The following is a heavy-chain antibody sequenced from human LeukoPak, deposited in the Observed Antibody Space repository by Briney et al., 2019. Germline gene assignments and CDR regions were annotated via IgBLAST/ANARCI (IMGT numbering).Heavy chain of an antibody. J-gene: IGHJ4*02. Sequence: SETLSLTCTVFGYSITTGYYWGRIRQPPGKGLEWIGSIYHSGSTFYNPSLKSRVTISVDTSKNQLSLKLSSVTAADTAIYYCARDQDYYGSGSYGPDHWGQGTQVTVSS. V-gene: IGHV4-38-2*02. CDR1: GYSITTGYY. CDR3: ARDQDYYGSGSYGPDH. D-gene: IGHD3-10*01. CDR2: IYHSGST.